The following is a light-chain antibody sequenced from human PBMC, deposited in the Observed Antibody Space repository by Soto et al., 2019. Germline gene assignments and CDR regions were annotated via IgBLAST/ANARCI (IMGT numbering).Light chain of an antibody. J-gene: IGLJ1*01. CDR3: SSYTSSSPYV. V-gene: IGLV2-14*01. CDR2: DVS. Sequence: QSALTQPASVSGSPGRWITISCTGTSSDVGGYNYVSWYQQHPGKAPKLMIYDVSNRPSGVSNRFSGSKSGNTASLTISGLQAEDEADYYCSSYTSSSPYVFGTGTKVTVL. CDR1: SSDVGGYNY.